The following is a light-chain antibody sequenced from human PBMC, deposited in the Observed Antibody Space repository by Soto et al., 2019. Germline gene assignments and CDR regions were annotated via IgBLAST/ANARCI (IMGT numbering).Light chain of an antibody. CDR3: QQYHDLFPWT. CDR2: DAS. Sequence: DIQMTQSPSSLTASVGDRVTVTCQASQDISKYLNWYQHKAGKAPKLLISDASNLQTGVPSRFSGSGSGTDFTFTISSLQPEDIATYHCQQYHDLFPWTFGQGTKVEI. CDR1: QDISKY. V-gene: IGKV1-33*01. J-gene: IGKJ1*01.